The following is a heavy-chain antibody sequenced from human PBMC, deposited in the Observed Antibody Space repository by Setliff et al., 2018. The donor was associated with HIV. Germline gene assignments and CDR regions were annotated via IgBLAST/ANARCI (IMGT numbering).Heavy chain of an antibody. V-gene: IGHV4-61*09. J-gene: IGHJ6*02. CDR1: GGSISSESYY. Sequence: PSETLSLTCTVSGGSISSESYYWNWIRQPAGKGLEHIGHIYTGGSTNYNPSLKSRVIISGDTSKNQFSLKMTSLTAADTAVYYCARGPDIPVLQFFTRVDVWGPGITVTVSS. D-gene: IGHD3-3*01. CDR2: IYTGGST. CDR3: ARGPDIPVLQFFTRVDV.